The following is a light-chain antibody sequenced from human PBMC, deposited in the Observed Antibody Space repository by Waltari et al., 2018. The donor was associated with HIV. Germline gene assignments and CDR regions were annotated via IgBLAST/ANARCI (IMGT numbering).Light chain of an antibody. Sequence: QSALTQPASVSGSPGQSITISCTGTSSDIGTFDFVSWYQQLPGKAPKLLIYRVTFRPSGVPSRFSASKSANTASLTISDLQTEDEAHYYCSSYTITNTWVFGGGTLLTVL. CDR2: RVT. J-gene: IGLJ3*02. CDR1: SSDIGTFDF. CDR3: SSYTITNTWV. V-gene: IGLV2-14*01.